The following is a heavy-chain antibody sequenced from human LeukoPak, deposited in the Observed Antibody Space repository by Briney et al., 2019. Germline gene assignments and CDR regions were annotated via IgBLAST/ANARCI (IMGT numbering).Heavy chain of an antibody. V-gene: IGHV4-4*07. J-gene: IGHJ4*02. CDR3: ARHVTGTTRFDY. CDR2: IYTSGST. D-gene: IGHD1-7*01. Sequence: SETLSLTCTVSGGSISSYYWSWIRQPAGKGLEWIGRIYTSGSTNYNPSLKNRVTLSVDTSKNQFSLRLSSVTAADTAVYYCARHVTGTTRFDYWGQGILVTVSS. CDR1: GGSISSYY.